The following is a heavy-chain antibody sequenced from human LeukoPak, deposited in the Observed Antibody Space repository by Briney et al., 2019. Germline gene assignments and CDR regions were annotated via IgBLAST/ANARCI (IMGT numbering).Heavy chain of an antibody. D-gene: IGHD2-15*01. CDR1: GFTFSTYA. CDR3: AREADCSGGGCYRGAFDI. J-gene: IGHJ3*02. V-gene: IGHV3-33*01. Sequence: GRSLRLSCAASGFTFSTYAMHWVRQAPGKGLEWVAVIWYDGSNKYYGDSVKGRLSISRDNPKNTLFLQMNSLRAEDTAVYYCAREADCSGGGCYRGAFDIWGQGTMVAVSS. CDR2: IWYDGSNK.